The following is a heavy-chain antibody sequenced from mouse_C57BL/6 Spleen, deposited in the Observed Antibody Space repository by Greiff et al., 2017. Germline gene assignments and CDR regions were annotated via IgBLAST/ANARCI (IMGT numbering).Heavy chain of an antibody. D-gene: IGHD3-1*01. CDR2: IYPGGGYT. V-gene: IGHV1-63*01. J-gene: IGHJ3*01. CDR1: GYTFTNYW. Sequence: VQLQQSGAELVRPGTSVKMSCKASGYTFTNYWIGWAKQRPGHGLEWIGDIYPGGGYTNYNEKFKGKATLTVDKSSSTAYMQCSSLTSEDSAFYYCARGEQLGPFAYWGQGTLVTVSA. CDR3: ARGEQLGPFAY.